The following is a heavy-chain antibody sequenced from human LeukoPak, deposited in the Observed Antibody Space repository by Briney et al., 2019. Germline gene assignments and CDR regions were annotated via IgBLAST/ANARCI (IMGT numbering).Heavy chain of an antibody. V-gene: IGHV3-23*01. Sequence: GGPLRLSCAPSGFTYSRYVKRWARQAPGKGLEWVSDISGYGGRTVYADSVEGRLHIYRDNSNSTLYLQMNSLRAEDTAVYYCAKDPLFASSVPRCFYYWGQGALLTVSS. D-gene: IGHD3-22*01. CDR2: ISGYGGRT. J-gene: IGHJ4*02. CDR3: AKDPLFASSVPRCFYY. CDR1: GFTYSRYV.